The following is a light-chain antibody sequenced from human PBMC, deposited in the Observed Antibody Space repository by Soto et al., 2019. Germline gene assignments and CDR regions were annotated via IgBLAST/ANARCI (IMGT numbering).Light chain of an antibody. J-gene: IGKJ4*01. Sequence: EIVLTQSPGTLSLSPGDRATLSCRASQSVRSNYLAWYQQKPGQAPRLLLYGASSRATGMPDRFSGSGSGTDFTLTISRLEPEDFAVYYCKQYDTSPPLTFGCGTKVEIK. CDR3: KQYDTSPPLT. CDR2: GAS. CDR1: QSVRSNY. V-gene: IGKV3-20*01.